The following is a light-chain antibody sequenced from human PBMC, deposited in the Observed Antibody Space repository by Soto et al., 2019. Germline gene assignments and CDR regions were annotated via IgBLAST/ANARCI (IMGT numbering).Light chain of an antibody. V-gene: IGLV2-11*01. Sequence: QSALTQPRSVSGSPGQSVTISCTGASNNVGGYNYVSWYQHHPGKVPQLIIYDVTKRPSGVPDRFSGSKSGNTASLTISGLQVEDGADYYCCSYAGTYTWIFGGGTKLTVL. CDR1: SNNVGGYNY. CDR3: CSYAGTYTWI. J-gene: IGLJ2*01. CDR2: DVT.